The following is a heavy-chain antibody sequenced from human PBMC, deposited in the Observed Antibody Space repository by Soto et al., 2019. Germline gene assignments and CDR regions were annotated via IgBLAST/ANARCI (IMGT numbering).Heavy chain of an antibody. CDR2: IYPGDSDT. V-gene: IGHV5-51*01. CDR3: ARGDGGGSRGGYYYYYYGMDV. J-gene: IGHJ6*02. D-gene: IGHD2-15*01. Sequence: PGADLKISCKGSGYSFTSYWIGWVRQMPGKGLEWMWIIYPGDSDTRYSPSFQGQVTISADTSISTAYLQWSSLQASDTAMYYCARGDGGGSRGGYYYYYYGMDVWGQGTTVTVSS. CDR1: GYSFTSYW.